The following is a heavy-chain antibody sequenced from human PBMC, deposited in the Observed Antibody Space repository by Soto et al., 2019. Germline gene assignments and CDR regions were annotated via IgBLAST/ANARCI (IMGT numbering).Heavy chain of an antibody. CDR3: ARPYGDYVLYYYGMDV. J-gene: IGHJ6*02. D-gene: IGHD4-17*01. CDR2: IIPIFGTA. CDR1: GGTFSSYA. V-gene: IGHV1-69*01. Sequence: QVQLVQSGAEVKKPGSSVKVSCKASGGTFSSYAISWVRQAPGQGPEWMGGIIPIFGTANYAQKFQGRVTITADESTSTAYMELSSLRSEDTAVYYCARPYGDYVLYYYGMDVWGQGTTVTVSS.